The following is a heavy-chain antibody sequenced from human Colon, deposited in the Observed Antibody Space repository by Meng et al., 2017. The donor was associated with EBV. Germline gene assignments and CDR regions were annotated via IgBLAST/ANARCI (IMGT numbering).Heavy chain of an antibody. CDR1: GASISSNNW. V-gene: IGHV4-4*02. D-gene: IGHD5-24*01. J-gene: IGHJ4*02. Sequence: QVQLQGSGPGLVEPSGNLYLTCAVSGASISSNNWWSWVRQPPGKGLEWIGEIYHGGNTNYNPSLKSRVTISVDRSNDQFSLSLSSVTAADTAVYYCARGNAYNAPSFDYWGQGTLVTVSS. CDR2: IYHGGNT. CDR3: ARGNAYNAPSFDY.